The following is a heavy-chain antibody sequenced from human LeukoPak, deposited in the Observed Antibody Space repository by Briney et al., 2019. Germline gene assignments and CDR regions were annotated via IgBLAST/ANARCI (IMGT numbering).Heavy chain of an antibody. D-gene: IGHD2-2*01. J-gene: IGHJ1*01. CDR1: GFTFSSYG. CDR2: IRYDGSNK. V-gene: IGHV3-30*02. CDR3: TKSRNRRRTSLSTGCQH. Sequence: GGSLRLSCAASGFTFSSYGMHWVRQAPGKGLEWVAFIRYDGSNKYYADSVKGRFTISRDKSKNTLYLQMNSLRAEDTAVYYCTKSRNRRRTSLSTGCQHRGHG.